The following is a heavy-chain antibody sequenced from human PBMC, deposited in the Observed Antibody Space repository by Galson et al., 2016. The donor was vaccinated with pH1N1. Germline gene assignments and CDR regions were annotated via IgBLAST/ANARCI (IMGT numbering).Heavy chain of an antibody. CDR1: GFTFSDYW. D-gene: IGHD4-17*01. J-gene: IGHJ4*02. CDR2: INQDDSKK. CDR3: ASKLYGDPNY. V-gene: IGHV3-7*05. Sequence: SLRLSCAASGFTFSDYWMSWVRQAPGKGLEWVANINQDDSKKNYVASVRGRFTISRDNAKNSLFLHMNSLRVEDTAVYYCASKLYGDPNYWGQGALVTVSS.